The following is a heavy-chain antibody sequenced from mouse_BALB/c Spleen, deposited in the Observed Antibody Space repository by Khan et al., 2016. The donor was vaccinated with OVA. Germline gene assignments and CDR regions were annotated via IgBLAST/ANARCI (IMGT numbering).Heavy chain of an antibody. V-gene: IGHV5-4*02. CDR2: ISDGNNYI. D-gene: IGHD2-2*01. Sequence: EVELVESGGGLVKPGGSLKLSCAASGFTFSDYYMHWVRQTPEKRLEWVATISDGNNYIYYIDKVRGRSTMSRDNAKNNLYLQMRSLKSEDTAMYYCTRGYYGYPFAYWGHGTLVTVSA. CDR3: TRGYYGYPFAY. J-gene: IGHJ3*01. CDR1: GFTFSDYY.